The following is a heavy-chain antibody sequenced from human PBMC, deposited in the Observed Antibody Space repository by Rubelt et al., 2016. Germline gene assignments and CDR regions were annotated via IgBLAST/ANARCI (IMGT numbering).Heavy chain of an antibody. J-gene: IGHJ5*02. CDR2: IYYSGST. CDR1: GGSISSYY. D-gene: IGHD1-7*01. V-gene: IGHV4-59*01. Sequence: QVQLQESGPGLVKPSETLSLTCTVSGGSISSYYWSWIRQPPGQGLEWIGYIYYSGSTNYNPSLKSRVTISVDPSKNQFSLKLSSVTAADTAVYYCARAPGDELGGGWFDPWGQGTLVTVSS. CDR3: ARAPGDELGGGWFDP.